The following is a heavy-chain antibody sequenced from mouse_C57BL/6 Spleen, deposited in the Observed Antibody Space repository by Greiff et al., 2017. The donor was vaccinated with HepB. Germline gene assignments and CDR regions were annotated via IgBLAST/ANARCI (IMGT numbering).Heavy chain of an antibody. V-gene: IGHV1-55*01. Sequence: QVQLQQPGAELVKPGASVKMSCKASGYTFTSYWITWVKQRPGQGLEWIGDIYPGSGSTNYNEKFKSKATLTVDTSSSTAYMQLSSLTSEGSAVYYCAREGSDGTVYYYALDYWGQGTSVTVSS. CDR2: IYPGSGST. D-gene: IGHD1-1*01. CDR1: GYTFTSYW. CDR3: AREGSDGTVYYYALDY. J-gene: IGHJ4*01.